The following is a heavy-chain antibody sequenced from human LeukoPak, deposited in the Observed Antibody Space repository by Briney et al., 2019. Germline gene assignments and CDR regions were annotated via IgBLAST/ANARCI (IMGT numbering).Heavy chain of an antibody. CDR2: NNGDGSTT. J-gene: IGHJ4*02. CDR3: AKGGPSSGWYITFDY. Sequence: PGGSLRLSCVASGFSLSGYWMYWVRQAPGKGLMYISRNNGDGSTTNYADVVKGRFTMSRDNVKNTLYLQMNSLRVEDTAVYYCAKGGPSSGWYITFDYWGQGTLVTVSS. D-gene: IGHD6-19*01. CDR1: GFSLSGYW. V-gene: IGHV3-74*01.